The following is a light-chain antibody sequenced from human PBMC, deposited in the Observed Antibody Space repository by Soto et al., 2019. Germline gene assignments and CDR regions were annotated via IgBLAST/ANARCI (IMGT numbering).Light chain of an antibody. CDR1: QSVSSSY. J-gene: IGKJ4*01. V-gene: IGKV3-20*01. Sequence: EIVLTQSPGTLSLSPGERATLSCRASQSVSSSYLAWYQQKLGQAPSLLIYGASSRATGIPDRFSGSGSGTDFTLTISRLEPEDFAVYYCQQYGSSPLTFGGGTKVEIK. CDR2: GAS. CDR3: QQYGSSPLT.